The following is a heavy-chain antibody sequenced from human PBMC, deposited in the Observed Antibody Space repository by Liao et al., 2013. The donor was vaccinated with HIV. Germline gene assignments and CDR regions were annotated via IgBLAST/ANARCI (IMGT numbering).Heavy chain of an antibody. Sequence: QVQLQESGPGLVRPSETLSLTCTVSGGSISSHYWSWIRQPAGKGLECIGRVYGSGNTNYNPSLERRVTMSVDRSKNQFSLKLSSVTAADTAVYFCARGPATTGSDIYPGTFDIWGPRDNGHRLF. CDR2: VYGSGNT. V-gene: IGHV4-4*07. D-gene: IGHD3-10*01. CDR3: ARGPATTGSDIYPGTFDI. CDR1: GGSISSHY. J-gene: IGHJ3*02.